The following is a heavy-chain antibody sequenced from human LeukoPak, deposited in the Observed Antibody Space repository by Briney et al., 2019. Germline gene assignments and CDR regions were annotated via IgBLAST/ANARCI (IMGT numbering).Heavy chain of an antibody. CDR3: ARDPNFRISYGFGTFDI. CDR2: ISYDGSAK. V-gene: IGHV3-30*03. D-gene: IGHD5-18*01. J-gene: IGHJ3*02. Sequence: PGGPLRLSCAASGFTFSSYGIHCVRQAPGKGLESLSVISYDGSAKNYADSVKGRFTVSRDNSKNTLYLQMNSLRAEDAAVYYCARDPNFRISYGFGTFDIWGQGTMVTVSS. CDR1: GFTFSSYG.